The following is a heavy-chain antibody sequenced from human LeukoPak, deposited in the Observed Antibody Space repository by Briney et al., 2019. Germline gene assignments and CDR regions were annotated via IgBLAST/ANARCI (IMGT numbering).Heavy chain of an antibody. Sequence: PGGSLRLSCAASGFTFSTYTMNWVRQAPGKGLEWVSSISSSSTYIYYADSVKGRFTISRDNAKNSLYLQMNSLRAEDTAVYYCASLAPPQWRRRYYFDYWGQGTLVTVSS. CDR2: ISSSSTYI. D-gene: IGHD6-19*01. J-gene: IGHJ4*02. CDR3: ASLAPPQWRRRYYFDY. V-gene: IGHV3-21*01. CDR1: GFTFSTYT.